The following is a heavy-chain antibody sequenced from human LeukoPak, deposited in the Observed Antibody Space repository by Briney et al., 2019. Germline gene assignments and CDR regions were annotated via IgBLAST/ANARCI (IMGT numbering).Heavy chain of an antibody. CDR1: GYIFTGYY. CDR2: INPNTGGT. V-gene: IGHV1-2*02. Sequence: VASVKVSCKASGYIFTGYYMHWVRQAPGQGLEWMGRINPNTGGTSYAQKFQGRVTMTRDTSISTAYMELSSLRSDDTAVYYCARAGDASGYYSFPFDYWGQGTLVTVSS. J-gene: IGHJ4*02. CDR3: ARAGDASGYYSFPFDY. D-gene: IGHD3-22*01.